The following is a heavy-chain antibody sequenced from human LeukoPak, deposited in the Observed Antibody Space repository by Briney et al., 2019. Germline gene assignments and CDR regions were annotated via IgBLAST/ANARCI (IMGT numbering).Heavy chain of an antibody. CDR3: ASYPRYSSSPPFDY. J-gene: IGHJ4*02. V-gene: IGHV1-2*02. Sequence: ASVKVSCKASGYTFTGYYMHWVRQAPGQGFEWMGWINPNTGDTNYAQEFQGRVTMTRDTTISAAFMELTRLTSDDTAVYYCASYPRYSSSPPFDYWGQGTLVTVSS. D-gene: IGHD6-6*01. CDR2: INPNTGDT. CDR1: GYTFTGYY.